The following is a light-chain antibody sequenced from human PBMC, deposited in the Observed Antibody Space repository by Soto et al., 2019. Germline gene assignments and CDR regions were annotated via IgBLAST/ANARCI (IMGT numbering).Light chain of an antibody. Sequence: QSALTQPASVSGSPGQSISISCTGTSSDVGDYNYVSWYQQHPGKAPKLIIYEVSNRPSGVSNRFSGSKSGNTASLTISGLQAEDEADYYCSSYGSSSTLVFGGGTKLTVL. J-gene: IGLJ3*02. CDR2: EVS. CDR3: SSYGSSSTLV. CDR1: SSDVGDYNY. V-gene: IGLV2-14*01.